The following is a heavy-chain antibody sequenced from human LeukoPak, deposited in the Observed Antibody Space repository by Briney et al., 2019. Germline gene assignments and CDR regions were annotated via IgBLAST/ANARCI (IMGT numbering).Heavy chain of an antibody. V-gene: IGHV4-4*02. D-gene: IGHD6-13*01. CDR3: VRAYSSSWYINWFDP. Sequence: PSETLSLTCAVSGDSISSSHWWSWVRQSPGKGLEWIGEIYHSGSTYYNPSLKSRVTISVDTSKNQFSLKLSSVTAADTAVYYCVRAYSSSWYINWFDPWGQGTLVTVSS. J-gene: IGHJ5*02. CDR1: GDSISSSHW. CDR2: IYHSGST.